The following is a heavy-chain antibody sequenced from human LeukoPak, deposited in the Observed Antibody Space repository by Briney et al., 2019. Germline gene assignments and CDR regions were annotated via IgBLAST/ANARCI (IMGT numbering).Heavy chain of an antibody. V-gene: IGHV3-30*02. CDR2: IRYDGSNK. CDR1: GFTFSSYG. D-gene: IGHD2-15*01. CDR3: AKEFIVVVVADK. Sequence: GGSLRLSCAASGFTFSSYGMHWVRQAPGKGLEWVAFIRYDGSNKYYADSVKGRFTISRDNSKNTLYLQMNSLRAEDTAVYYCAKEFIVVVVADKWGQGTLVTVSS. J-gene: IGHJ4*02.